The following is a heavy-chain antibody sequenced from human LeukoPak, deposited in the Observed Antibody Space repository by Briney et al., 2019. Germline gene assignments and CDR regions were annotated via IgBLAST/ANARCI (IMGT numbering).Heavy chain of an antibody. CDR2: IDNDGSDT. CDR1: GFTFNTYW. CDR3: ARGGYHHGFDI. J-gene: IGHJ3*02. V-gene: IGHV3-74*01. Sequence: GGSLRLSCAASGFTFNTYWLHWVRQAPGKGLVWVSRIDNDGSDTIYADSVKGRFTISRDNAKSTLYLQMNSLKAEDTAVYYCARGGYHHGFDIWGPGTMVTVSS. D-gene: IGHD2-15*01.